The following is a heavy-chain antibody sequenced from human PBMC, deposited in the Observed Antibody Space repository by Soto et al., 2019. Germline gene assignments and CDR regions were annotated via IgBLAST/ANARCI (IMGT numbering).Heavy chain of an antibody. Sequence: PGGSLRLSCAVSVVPEFSFSDAYMDWVPQAPGKGLEWVGRSRNRVNSHSTAYAASVQGRFTISRDDSKQTVYLQMNNLKTEDTAVYYCCRVDPRAKSPDYWGQGTLVTVSS. V-gene: IGHV3-72*01. CDR3: CRVDPRAKSPDY. CDR2: SRNRVNSHST. J-gene: IGHJ4*02. D-gene: IGHD3-9*01. CDR1: VVPEFSFSDAY.